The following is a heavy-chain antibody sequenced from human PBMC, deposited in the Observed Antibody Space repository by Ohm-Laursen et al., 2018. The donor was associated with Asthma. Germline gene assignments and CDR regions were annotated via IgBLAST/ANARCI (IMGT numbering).Heavy chain of an antibody. V-gene: IGHV3-13*01. J-gene: IGHJ6*02. CDR2: IGSAGHT. Sequence: GSLRLSCAASGFTFSNFDMHWVRQVTGRGLEWVAAIGSAGHTYYPDSVRGRFNISREDAKNSLYLQMTSLRAGDTDVYYCARGYCSGGNCHSAITMDVWGQGTTVTVSS. CDR3: ARGYCSGGNCHSAITMDV. D-gene: IGHD2-15*01. CDR1: GFTFSNFD.